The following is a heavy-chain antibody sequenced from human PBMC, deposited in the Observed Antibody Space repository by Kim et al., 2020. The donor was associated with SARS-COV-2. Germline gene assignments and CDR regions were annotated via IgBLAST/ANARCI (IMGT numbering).Heavy chain of an antibody. D-gene: IGHD3-22*01. V-gene: IGHV3-23*01. J-gene: IGHJ4*02. Sequence: ADSGKGRFTISRDNSNNTFYLQMSSLRDGDTAVYYCAKVGYYYGGSGYYQDWGQGTLVTVSS. CDR3: AKVGYYYGGSGYYQD.